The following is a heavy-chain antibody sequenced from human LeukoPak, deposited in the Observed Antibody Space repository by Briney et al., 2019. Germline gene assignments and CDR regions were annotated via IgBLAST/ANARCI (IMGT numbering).Heavy chain of an antibody. V-gene: IGHV1-8*01. CDR1: GYTFTSYD. CDR3: ARAAGDLDY. J-gene: IGHJ4*02. CDR2: MNPNSGNT. Sequence: ASVKVSCKASGYTFTSYDINWVRQATGQGLEWVGWMNPNSGNTGSAQKFQGRVSMTRGTSISTAYMELSSLRSEDTAIYYCARAAGDLDYWGQGTLVTVSS.